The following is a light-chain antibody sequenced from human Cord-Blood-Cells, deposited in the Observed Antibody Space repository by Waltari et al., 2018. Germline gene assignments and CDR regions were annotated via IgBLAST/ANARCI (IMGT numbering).Light chain of an antibody. CDR1: QDISNY. J-gene: IGKJ3*01. CDR2: DAS. CDR3: QQYDNLSPEVFT. V-gene: IGKV1-33*01. Sequence: DIQMTQSPSSLSASVGDRVTITCQASQDISNYLNWYQQKPGKAPKLLIYDASNLETGVPSRFSGSGSGTDFTFTISSLQPEDIATYYCQQYDNLSPEVFTFGPGIKVDIK.